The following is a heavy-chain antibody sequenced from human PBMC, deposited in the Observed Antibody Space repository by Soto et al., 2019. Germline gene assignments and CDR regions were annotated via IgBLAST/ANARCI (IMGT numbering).Heavy chain of an antibody. Sequence: EVQLVESGGGLLQPGGSLRLSCAASGFTFSNYWMHWVRQVQGQGLLWVSRINSDGSITNYADSVKGRFTISRDNVKNTLYLHMNSLRAEDTAVYYCARTVEMATAFDYWGQGTLVTVSS. J-gene: IGHJ4*02. V-gene: IGHV3-74*01. CDR1: GFTFSNYW. CDR3: ARTVEMATAFDY. D-gene: IGHD5-18*01. CDR2: INSDGSIT.